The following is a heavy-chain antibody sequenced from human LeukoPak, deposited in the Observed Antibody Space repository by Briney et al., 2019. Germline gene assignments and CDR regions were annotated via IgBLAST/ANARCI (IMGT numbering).Heavy chain of an antibody. CDR2: ITPNSGGT. Sequence: ASVKVSCKASGYTFTGYYMHWVRQAPGQGLEWMGWITPNSGGTNYAQKFQGRVTMTRDTSISTAYMELSRLRSDDTAVYYCARLLYAPDVEMATSPLGDWGQGTLVTVSS. V-gene: IGHV1-2*02. J-gene: IGHJ4*02. CDR1: GYTFTGYY. D-gene: IGHD5-24*01. CDR3: ARLLYAPDVEMATSPLGD.